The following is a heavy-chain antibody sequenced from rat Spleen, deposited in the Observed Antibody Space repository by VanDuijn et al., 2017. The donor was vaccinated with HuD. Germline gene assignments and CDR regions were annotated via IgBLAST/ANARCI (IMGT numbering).Heavy chain of an antibody. CDR2: MWNNGGT. CDR1: GFSLTSNS. J-gene: IGHJ1*01. CDR3: ARRGYGGYHPSWYFDF. V-gene: IGHV2-47*01. Sequence: QVQLKESGPGLLQPSQTLSLTCTVSGFSLTSNSVSWIRQPPGKGLEWVGVMWNNGGTDYNSAIKSRLSINRDTSKSQVFLKVNSLQAEDTAMYFCARRGYGGYHPSWYFDFWGPGTMVTVSS. D-gene: IGHD1-11*01.